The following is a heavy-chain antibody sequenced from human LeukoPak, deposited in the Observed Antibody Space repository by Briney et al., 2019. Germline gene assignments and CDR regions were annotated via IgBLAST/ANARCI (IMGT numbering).Heavy chain of an antibody. V-gene: IGHV4-59*01. CDR2: IYYSGST. CDR1: GGSISSYY. CDR3: ARGGGSSWYTAAFDI. Sequence: PSGTLSLTCTVSGGSISSYYWSWIRQPPGKGLEWIGYIYYSGSTNYNSSLKSRVTISVDTSKNQFSLKLSSVTAADTAVYYCARGGGSSWYTAAFDIWGQGTMVTVSS. D-gene: IGHD6-13*01. J-gene: IGHJ3*02.